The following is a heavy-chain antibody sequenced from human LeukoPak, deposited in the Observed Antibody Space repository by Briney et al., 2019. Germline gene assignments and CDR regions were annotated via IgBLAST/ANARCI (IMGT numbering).Heavy chain of an antibody. V-gene: IGHV1-18*01. CDR3: TREADGHFDP. CDR1: GYSFISYD. Sequence: ASVKVSCKASGYSFISYDFSWVRQAPGQGLEWMGWISAYNGNTNYAQKLQGRVSMTTDTSTSTAYMELRSLRSDDTAVYYCTREADGHFDPWGQGTLVTVSS. J-gene: IGHJ5*02. CDR2: ISAYNGNT.